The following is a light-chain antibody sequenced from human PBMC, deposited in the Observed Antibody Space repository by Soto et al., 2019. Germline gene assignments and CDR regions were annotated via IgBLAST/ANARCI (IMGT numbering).Light chain of an antibody. CDR1: QNIDEK. CDR3: QQYNKWPPWT. CDR2: GAS. V-gene: IGKV3-15*01. J-gene: IGKJ1*01. Sequence: IVMTQTPATLSVSPVQRATLSCWADQNIDEKLAWYQQKPGQPPRLLIYGASTRSTGIPVRFSGSGSGTDFALTIAGLQSEDSAVYYCQQYNKWPPWTFGQGTKVEVK.